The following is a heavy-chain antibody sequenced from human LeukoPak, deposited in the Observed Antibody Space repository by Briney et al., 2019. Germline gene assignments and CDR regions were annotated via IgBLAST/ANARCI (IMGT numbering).Heavy chain of an antibody. J-gene: IGHJ4*02. CDR1: GGSISSYY. D-gene: IGHD3-10*01. Sequence: SETLSLTCTVSGGSISSYYWSWIRQPPGKGLEWIGYIYYSGSTYYNPSLKSRVTISVDTSKNQFSLKLSSVTAADTAVYYCARQIIRSFDYWGQGTLVTVSS. V-gene: IGHV4-59*08. CDR2: IYYSGST. CDR3: ARQIIRSFDY.